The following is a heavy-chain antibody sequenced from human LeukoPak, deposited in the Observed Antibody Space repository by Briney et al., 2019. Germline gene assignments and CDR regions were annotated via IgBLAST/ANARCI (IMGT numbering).Heavy chain of an antibody. CDR3: ARGPRGYCSN. Sequence: SETLSLTCAVYGGSFSGYYWSWIRQPPGKGLEWIGEINHSGSTNYNPSLKSRVTISVDTSKNQFSLKLSSVTAADTAVYYCARGPRGYCSNWGQGTLGTLSS. CDR1: GGSFSGYY. D-gene: IGHD2-8*01. J-gene: IGHJ4*02. V-gene: IGHV4-34*01. CDR2: INHSGST.